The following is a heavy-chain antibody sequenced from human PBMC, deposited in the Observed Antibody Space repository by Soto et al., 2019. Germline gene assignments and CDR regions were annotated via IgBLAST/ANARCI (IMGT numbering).Heavy chain of an antibody. CDR2: ISSSSSYT. J-gene: IGHJ4*02. V-gene: IGHV3-11*06. Sequence: PGGSLRLSCAASGFTSSDYYMSWIRQAPGKGLEWVSYISSSSSYTNYADSVKGRFTISRDNAKNSLYLQMNSLRAEDTAVYYCASVQQLVRYVDYWGQGTLVTVSS. CDR3: ASVQQLVRYVDY. D-gene: IGHD6-13*01. CDR1: GFTSSDYY.